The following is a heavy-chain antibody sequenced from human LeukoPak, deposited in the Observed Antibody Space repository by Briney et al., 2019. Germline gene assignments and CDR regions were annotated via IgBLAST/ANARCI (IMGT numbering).Heavy chain of an antibody. CDR3: ARGGTTVTPGLLWFDP. CDR1: GGSISSHY. D-gene: IGHD4-17*01. Sequence: SETLSLTCTVSGGSISSHYWSWIRQPPGKGLEWIGYIYYSGSTEYNPSLKSRVTISVDTSKNQFSLKLSSVTAADTAVYYCARGGTTVTPGLLWFDPWGQGTLVTVSS. V-gene: IGHV4-59*11. J-gene: IGHJ5*02. CDR2: IYYSGST.